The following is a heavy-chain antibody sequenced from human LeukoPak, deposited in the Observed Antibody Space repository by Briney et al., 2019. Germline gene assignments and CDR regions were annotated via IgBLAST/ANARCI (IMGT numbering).Heavy chain of an antibody. J-gene: IGHJ4*02. CDR2: INHSGST. CDR1: GGSFSGYY. CDR3: ARVLGGSYLVAVDY. D-gene: IGHD1-26*01. Sequence: PSETLSFTCAVYGGSFSGYYWSWIRQPPGKGLEWIGEINHSGSTNYNPSLKSRVTISVDTSKNQFSLKLSSVTAADTAVYYCARVLGGSYLVAVDYWGQGTLVTVSS. V-gene: IGHV4-34*01.